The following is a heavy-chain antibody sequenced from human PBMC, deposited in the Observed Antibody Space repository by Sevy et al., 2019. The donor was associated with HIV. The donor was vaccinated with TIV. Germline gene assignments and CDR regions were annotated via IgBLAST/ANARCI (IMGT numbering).Heavy chain of an antibody. D-gene: IGHD5-18*01. Sequence: GGSLRLSCAASTLTFSDYYMTWIRQAPGKGLESVSYISSRGSHIYYADSVKGRFTISRDNAKNSLYLQMNSLRAEDTAVYYCARVRYNYGSYYFDYWGQGTLVTVSS. J-gene: IGHJ4*02. CDR3: ARVRYNYGSYYFDY. V-gene: IGHV3-11*01. CDR1: TLTFSDYY. CDR2: ISSRGSHI.